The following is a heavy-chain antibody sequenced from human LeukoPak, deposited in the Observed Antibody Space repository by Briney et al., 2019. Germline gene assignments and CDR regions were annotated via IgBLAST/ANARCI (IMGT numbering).Heavy chain of an antibody. D-gene: IGHD3-9*01. CDR1: GYTFTSYD. V-gene: IGHV1-8*01. CDR2: MNPNSGNT. J-gene: IGHJ3*02. CDR3: ARTSLRYFDWLPDAFDI. Sequence: GASVKVSCKASGYTFTSYDINWVRQATGQGLERMGWMNPNSGNTGYAQKFQGRVTMTRNTSISTAYMELSSLRSEDTAVYYCARTSLRYFDWLPDAFDIWGQGTMVTVSS.